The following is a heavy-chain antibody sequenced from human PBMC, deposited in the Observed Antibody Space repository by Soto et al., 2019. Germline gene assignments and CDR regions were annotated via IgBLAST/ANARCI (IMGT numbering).Heavy chain of an antibody. V-gene: IGHV4-59*01. CDR1: GGSISSYY. CDR3: ARDMRRVATITDDAFDI. CDR2: IYYSGST. J-gene: IGHJ3*02. Sequence: PSETLSLTCTVSGGSISSYYWSWIRQPPGKGLEWIGYIYYSGSTNYNPSLKSRVTISVDTSKNQFSLKLSSVTAADTAVYYCARDMRRVATITDDAFDIWGQGTMVTVSS. D-gene: IGHD5-12*01.